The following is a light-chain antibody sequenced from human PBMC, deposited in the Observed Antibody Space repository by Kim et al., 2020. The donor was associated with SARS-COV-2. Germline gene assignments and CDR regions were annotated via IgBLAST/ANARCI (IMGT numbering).Light chain of an antibody. J-gene: IGKJ4*01. CDR3: QQYYGFPLT. Sequence: DIQMTQSPSTLSASVGDRVTITCRASQSIGSWLAWYQQKPGKAPKVVIYDASSLQSGAPSRFSGSGSGAQFTLTISSLQPDDFATYYCQQYYGFPLTFGGGTKVDIK. V-gene: IGKV1-5*01. CDR2: DAS. CDR1: QSIGSW.